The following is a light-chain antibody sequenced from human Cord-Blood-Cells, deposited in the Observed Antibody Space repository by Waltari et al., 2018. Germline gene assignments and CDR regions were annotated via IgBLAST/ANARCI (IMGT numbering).Light chain of an antibody. CDR3: CSYAGSRV. CDR2: EVS. Sequence: QSALTQPASVSGSPGQSIPISCTGTSSDVGSYNLVSWYQQHPGKAPKLMIYEVSKRPSVVSNLFSGSKSGNTASLTIAGLQAEDEADYYCCSYAGSRVFGGGTKLTVL. V-gene: IGLV2-23*02. J-gene: IGLJ2*01. CDR1: SSDVGSYNL.